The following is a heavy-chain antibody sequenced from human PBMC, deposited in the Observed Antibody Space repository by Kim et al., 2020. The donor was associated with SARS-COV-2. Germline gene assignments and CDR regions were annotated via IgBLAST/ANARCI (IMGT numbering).Heavy chain of an antibody. J-gene: IGHJ4*02. D-gene: IGHD6-13*01. CDR3: ARHVWAGYSSTWYMDY. CDR1: GGSISDNYYY. CDR2: IFYSGST. V-gene: IGHV4-39*01. Sequence: SETLSLTCSVSGGSISDNYYYWAWIRQPPGKGLEWIGSIFYSGSTYYNPSLKTQVTLSVDTPKNQFSLKVRSVTAADTAVYYCARHVWAGYSSTWYMDYWGQVTRVTVSS.